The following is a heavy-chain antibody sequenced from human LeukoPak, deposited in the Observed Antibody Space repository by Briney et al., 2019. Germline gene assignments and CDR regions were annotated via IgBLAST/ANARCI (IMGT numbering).Heavy chain of an antibody. D-gene: IGHD6-6*01. CDR3: AREPQGRSSKDY. CDR2: IIPIFGTA. J-gene: IGHJ4*02. Sequence: SVKVSCKASGGTFSSYAISWVRQAPGQGLGWMGGIIPIFGTANYAQKFQGRVTITADESTSTAYMELSSLRSEDTAVYYCAREPQGRSSKDYWGQGTLVTVSS. CDR1: GGTFSSYA. V-gene: IGHV1-69*13.